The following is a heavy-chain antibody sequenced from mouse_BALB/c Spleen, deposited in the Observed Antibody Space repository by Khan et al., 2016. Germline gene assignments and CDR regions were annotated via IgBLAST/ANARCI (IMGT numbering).Heavy chain of an antibody. V-gene: IGHV2-6-7*01. CDR3: ASYYDYDAGFAY. J-gene: IGHJ3*01. D-gene: IGHD2-4*01. Sequence: QVQLKQSGPGLVAPSQSLSITCTVSGFSITGFAVNWVRQPPGKGLEWLGVIWGDGSTDYDSALKSRLSISKDDSKSQVFLKMNSPQSDDAARYYGASYYDYDAGFAYWGPGTLVTVSA. CDR1: GFSITGFA. CDR2: IWGDGST.